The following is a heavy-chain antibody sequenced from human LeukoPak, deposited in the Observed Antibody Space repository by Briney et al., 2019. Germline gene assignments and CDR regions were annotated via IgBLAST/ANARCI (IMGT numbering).Heavy chain of an antibody. CDR3: ARQEVAVARRPLDY. J-gene: IGHJ4*02. CDR2: IYPGDSDT. Sequence: PGESLKISCKGSGYSFTSYWIGLVRQMPGKGLEWMGIIYPGDSDTRYSPSFQGQVTISADKSISTAYLQWSSPKASDTAMYYCARQEVAVARRPLDYWGQGTLVTVSS. V-gene: IGHV5-51*01. CDR1: GYSFTSYW. D-gene: IGHD6-19*01.